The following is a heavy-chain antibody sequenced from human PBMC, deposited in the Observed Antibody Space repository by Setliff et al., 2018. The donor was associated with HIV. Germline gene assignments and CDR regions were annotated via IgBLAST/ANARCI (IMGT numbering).Heavy chain of an antibody. V-gene: IGHV5-51*01. J-gene: IGHJ3*02. CDR3: ARHFSVAGDAFDI. CDR1: GYSFTNFW. CDR2: FYPGDFDT. Sequence: PGESLKISCKGSGYSFTNFWIGWVRQRPGKGLEWMGIFYPGDFDTRYSPSFEGQVTMSAEKSISTAYLRWSSLKASDTAIYYCARHFSVAGDAFDIWGQGTMVTVSS. D-gene: IGHD6-19*01.